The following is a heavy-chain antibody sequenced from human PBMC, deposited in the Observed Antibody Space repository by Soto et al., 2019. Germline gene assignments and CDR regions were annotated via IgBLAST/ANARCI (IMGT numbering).Heavy chain of an antibody. CDR3: ARDWGSSGWPN. D-gene: IGHD6-19*01. Sequence: SETLSLTCTVSGHSLSSGGYYWSWIRQHPGKGLEWVGYIYFTGTTLYNPSLKSRLAISVDTSKNQFSLKLTSVTAADTAVYYCARDWGSSGWPNWGQGVLVTVSS. CDR2: IYFTGTT. V-gene: IGHV4-31*03. CDR1: GHSLSSGGYY. J-gene: IGHJ4*02.